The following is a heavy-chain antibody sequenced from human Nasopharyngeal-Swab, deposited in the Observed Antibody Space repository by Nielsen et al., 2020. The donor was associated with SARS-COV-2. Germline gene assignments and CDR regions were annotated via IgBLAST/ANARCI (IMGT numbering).Heavy chain of an antibody. CDR3: VAPETDY. J-gene: IGHJ4*02. Sequence: GESLKISCAGSGFTFSKYWMHWVRQAPGKGLEWVARLNPGGSGTSYVDSVKGRFTISRDNAKNTLFLQLISLRVEDTAVYYCVAPETDYWGQGTPVTVSS. V-gene: IGHV3-74*01. CDR2: LNPGGSGT. CDR1: GFTFSKYW.